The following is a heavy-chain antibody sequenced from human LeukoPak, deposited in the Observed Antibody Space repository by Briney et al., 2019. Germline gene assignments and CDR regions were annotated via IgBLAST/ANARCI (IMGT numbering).Heavy chain of an antibody. Sequence: SETLSLTCTVSGGSISSYYWSWIRQPAGKGLEWIGRIYTSGSTNYNPSLKSRVTMSVDTSKNQFSLKLSSVTAADTAVYYCARDLGYCSSTSCYVTDNWFDPWGQGTLVTASS. J-gene: IGHJ5*02. CDR3: ARDLGYCSSTSCYVTDNWFDP. D-gene: IGHD2-2*01. CDR2: IYTSGST. CDR1: GGSISSYY. V-gene: IGHV4-4*07.